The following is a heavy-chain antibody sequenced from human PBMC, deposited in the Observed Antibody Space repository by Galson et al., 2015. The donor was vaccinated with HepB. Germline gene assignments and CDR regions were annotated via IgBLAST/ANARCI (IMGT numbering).Heavy chain of an antibody. Sequence: SLRVSCAASGFTFSSYTMNWVRQAPGKGLEWVSSISSNSYYMYYANSVKGRFTVSRGNAENSLYLQMNSLRAEDTAVYYCAREGFITRLNSSDAFDIWGQGTMVTVSS. CDR1: GFTFSSYT. J-gene: IGHJ3*02. V-gene: IGHV3-21*01. CDR3: AREGFITRLNSSDAFDI. CDR2: ISSNSYYM. D-gene: IGHD1-20*01.